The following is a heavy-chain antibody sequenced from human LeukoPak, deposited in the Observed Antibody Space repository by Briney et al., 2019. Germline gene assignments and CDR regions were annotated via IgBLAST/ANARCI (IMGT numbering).Heavy chain of an antibody. Sequence: SQTLSLTCTVSGGSISSGDYYWSWIRQPPGKGLEWIGYSYYSGSTYYNPSLKSRVTISVDTSKNQFSLKLSSVTAADTAVYYCARGSYSGYYLSITHFDYWGQGTLVTVSS. CDR1: GGSISSGDYY. J-gene: IGHJ4*02. CDR3: ARGSYSGYYLSITHFDY. D-gene: IGHD5-12*01. CDR2: SYYSGST. V-gene: IGHV4-30-4*08.